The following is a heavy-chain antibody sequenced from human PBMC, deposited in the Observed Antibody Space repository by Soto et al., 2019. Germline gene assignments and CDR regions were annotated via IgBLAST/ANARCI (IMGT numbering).Heavy chain of an antibody. CDR2: VNSGGTT. J-gene: IGHJ6*02. CDR3: AKESLWFGELPPYYYYGMDV. CDR1: GFTVSSNY. D-gene: IGHD3-10*01. Sequence: VGSLRLSCAVSGFTVSSNYMNWVRQAPGKGLEWVSVVNSGGTTSYADSVKGRFTISRDNSKNMVYLQMNSLRADDTAVYYCAKESLWFGELPPYYYYGMDVWGQGTTVTVSS. V-gene: IGHV3-66*01.